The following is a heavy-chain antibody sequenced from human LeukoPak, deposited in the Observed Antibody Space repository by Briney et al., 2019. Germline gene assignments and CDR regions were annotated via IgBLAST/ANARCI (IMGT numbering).Heavy chain of an antibody. Sequence: GASVKVSCKASGYTFTSYGISWARQVPGQGLEWMGWISAYNGNTNYAQKLQGRVTMTTDTSTSTAYMELRSLRSDDTAVYYCARGYDILTGTGWFDPWGQGTLVTVSS. CDR1: GYTFTSYG. CDR3: ARGYDILTGTGWFDP. CDR2: ISAYNGNT. V-gene: IGHV1-18*01. D-gene: IGHD3-9*01. J-gene: IGHJ5*02.